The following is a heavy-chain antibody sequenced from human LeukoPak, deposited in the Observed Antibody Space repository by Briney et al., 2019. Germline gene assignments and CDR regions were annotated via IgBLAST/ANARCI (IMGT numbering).Heavy chain of an antibody. CDR3: ARRPTASAERGMDV. D-gene: IGHD6-25*01. CDR2: ISNDGKNI. CDR1: GFTFSRHW. V-gene: IGHV3-74*01. Sequence: GGSLRLSCTASGFTFSRHWMHWVRQAPEKGLEWVSRISNDGKNIAYAGSVKDRFTISRDNAKNTLYLEINSLGTEDTAVYYCARRPTASAERGMDVWGHGTTVIVSS. J-gene: IGHJ6*02.